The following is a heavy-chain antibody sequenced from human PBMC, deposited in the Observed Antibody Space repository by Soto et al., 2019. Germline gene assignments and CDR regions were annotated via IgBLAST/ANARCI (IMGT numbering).Heavy chain of an antibody. CDR1: GGSISSYY. Sequence: QVQLQESGPGLVKPSETLSLTCSVSGGSISSYYWSWIRQPPGKGLEWIGYIYYSGSTNYNPSLKCRVTISVDTSKNQCSLKLSSLTAADTTVYYCARGGSSGWSRWFNPWGQGTLVTVSP. V-gene: IGHV4-59*01. J-gene: IGHJ5*02. D-gene: IGHD6-19*01. CDR2: IYYSGST. CDR3: ARGGSSGWSRWFNP.